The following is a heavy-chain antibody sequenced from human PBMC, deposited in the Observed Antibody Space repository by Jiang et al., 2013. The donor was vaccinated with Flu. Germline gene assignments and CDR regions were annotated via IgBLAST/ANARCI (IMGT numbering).Heavy chain of an antibody. J-gene: IGHJ4*02. CDR3: AREEWELRWFDY. CDR1: GGSISSYY. D-gene: IGHD1-26*01. Sequence: GGSISSYYWSWIRQPPGKGLEWIGNIYYSGRTNYNPSLKSRVTISVDTSKNQFSLKLSSVTAADTAVYYCAREEWELRWFDYWGQGTLVTVSS. V-gene: IGHV4-59*01. CDR2: IYYSGRT.